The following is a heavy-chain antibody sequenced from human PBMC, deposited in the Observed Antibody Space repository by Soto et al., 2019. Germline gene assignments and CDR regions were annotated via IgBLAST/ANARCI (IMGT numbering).Heavy chain of an antibody. J-gene: IGHJ5*02. V-gene: IGHV4-59*12. CDR3: ASRGLYCSGGSCYSVDP. CDR2: IYYSGST. Sequence: PSETLSLTCTVSGGTISSWYWSWIRQPPGKGLEWIGYIYYSGSTNCNPSLKSRVTISVDTSKNQFSLKLSSVTAADTAVYYCASRGLYCSGGSCYSVDPWGQGTLVTVSS. D-gene: IGHD2-15*01. CDR1: GGTISSWY.